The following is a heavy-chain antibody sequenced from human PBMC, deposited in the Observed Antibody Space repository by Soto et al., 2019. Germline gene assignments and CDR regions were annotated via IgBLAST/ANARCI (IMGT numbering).Heavy chain of an antibody. D-gene: IGHD2-15*01. Sequence: PGGSRRLSCAASGFIFSSYAMSWVRQAPGKGLEWVSAISGSGGSTYYADSVKGRFTISRDNSKNTLYLQMNSLRAEDTAVYYCAKVPAGKCSGGSCYLYYFDYWGQGT. J-gene: IGHJ4*02. CDR1: GFIFSSYA. CDR3: AKVPAGKCSGGSCYLYYFDY. V-gene: IGHV3-23*01. CDR2: ISGSGGST.